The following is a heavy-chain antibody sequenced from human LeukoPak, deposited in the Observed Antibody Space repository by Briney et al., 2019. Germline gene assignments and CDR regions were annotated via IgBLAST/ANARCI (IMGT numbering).Heavy chain of an antibody. CDR2: IYSSGSA. CDR3: ARHRDYYDT. CDR1: GSSINNNF. Sequence: SETLSLTCTVSGSSINNNFWTWIRQPPGKGLEWIGYIYSSGSANYNPSLKSRVIISGDTSKSQISLRLTSVTAADTAMYFCARHRDYYDTWGHGTLVTVSS. V-gene: IGHV4-59*08. J-gene: IGHJ4*01. D-gene: IGHD3-22*01.